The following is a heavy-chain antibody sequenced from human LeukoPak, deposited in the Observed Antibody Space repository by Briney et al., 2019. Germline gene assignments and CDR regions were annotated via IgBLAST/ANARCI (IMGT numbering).Heavy chain of an antibody. J-gene: IGHJ4*02. CDR3: ARVRCSSTSCYSLFDY. CDR1: GFTFSSYE. Sequence: GGSLRLSCAASGFTFSSYEMNWVRQAPGKGLEWVSYISSSGSTIYYADSVKGRFTISRDNAKNSLYLQMNSLRAEDTAVYYCARVRCSSTSCYSLFDYWGQGTLVTVSS. CDR2: ISSSGSTI. V-gene: IGHV3-48*03. D-gene: IGHD2-2*01.